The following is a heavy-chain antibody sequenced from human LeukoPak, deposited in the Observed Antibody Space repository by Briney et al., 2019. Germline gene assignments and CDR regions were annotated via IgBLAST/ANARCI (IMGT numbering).Heavy chain of an antibody. J-gene: IGHJ6*03. CDR3: ARVLLGATTINYYYYYMDV. V-gene: IGHV3-21*01. CDR1: GFTFSSYT. Sequence: GGSLRLSCAASGFTFSSYTITWVRQAPGKGLEWVSSITSTASHINCADSAQGRFTISRDNAKKSVFLQMNSLRDEDTAVYYCARVLLGATTINYYYYYMDVWGKGTTVTVSS. D-gene: IGHD1-26*01. CDR2: ITSTASHI.